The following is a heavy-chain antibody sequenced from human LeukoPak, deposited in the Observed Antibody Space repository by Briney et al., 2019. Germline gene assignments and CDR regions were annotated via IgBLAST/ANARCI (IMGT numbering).Heavy chain of an antibody. Sequence: GASVKVSCKASGYNFITYGISWVRQAPGQGLEWMGWISGYNADTNYAQKVQGRLTMTTDTSTSTAYMELRSLRSDDSAVYYCARDMVGVTRYHDYWGQGTLVTVSS. D-gene: IGHD1-26*01. CDR3: ARDMVGVTRYHDY. CDR1: GYNFITYG. V-gene: IGHV1-18*01. J-gene: IGHJ4*02. CDR2: ISGYNADT.